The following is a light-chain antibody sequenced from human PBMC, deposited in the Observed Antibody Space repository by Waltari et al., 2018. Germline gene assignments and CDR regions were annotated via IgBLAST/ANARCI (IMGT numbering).Light chain of an antibody. CDR2: EVN. V-gene: IGLV2-8*01. CDR3: NSYAGSNNLV. J-gene: IGLJ2*01. Sequence: QSALTQPPSASGSPGQSVTISCTGTRSDVGVYEYVSWYQPHPGKAPKPMIYEVNKRPSGVPDRFSGSKSGNTASLTVSGLQAEDEADYYCNSYAGSNNLVFGGGTKLTVL. CDR1: RSDVGVYEY.